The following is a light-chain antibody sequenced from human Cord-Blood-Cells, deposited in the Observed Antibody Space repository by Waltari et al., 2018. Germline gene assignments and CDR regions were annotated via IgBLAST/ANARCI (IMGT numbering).Light chain of an antibody. Sequence: QSVPPQPPSASGTPGQRAPIPGTASSSNIGSTNVNGSPRLPGTAPKPLIYRNNQRPAGVPDRFSDSKSGTAASLAISGLRSEDEADYYCEAWDDSLSGVVFGGGTKLTVL. CDR1: SSNIGSTN. CDR3: EAWDDSLSGVV. J-gene: IGLJ2*01. CDR2: RNN. V-gene: IGLV1-47*01.